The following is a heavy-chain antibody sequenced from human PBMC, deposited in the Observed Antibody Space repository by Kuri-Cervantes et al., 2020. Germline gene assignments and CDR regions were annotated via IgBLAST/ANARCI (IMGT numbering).Heavy chain of an antibody. CDR3: ARDRSSRDFDY. CDR1: GFTFSSYG. D-gene: IGHD2-15*01. J-gene: IGHJ4*02. V-gene: IGHV3-30*03. Sequence: GGSLRLSCAAFGFTFSSYGMHWVRQAPGKGLEWVAAISYDGSNKYYADSVKGRFTISRDNSKNTLYLQMNSLRAEDTAVYYCARDRSSRDFDYWGQGTLVTVSS. CDR2: ISYDGSNK.